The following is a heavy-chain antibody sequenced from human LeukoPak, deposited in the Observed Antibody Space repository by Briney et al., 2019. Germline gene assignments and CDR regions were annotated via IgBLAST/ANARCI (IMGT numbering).Heavy chain of an antibody. D-gene: IGHD1-14*01. CDR3: ARAMVWDHGDY. CDR2: IKQDGSEK. CDR1: GFTFSNYW. V-gene: IGHV3-7*01. Sequence: GGSLRLSCAASGFTFSNYWMSWVRQAPGKGLEWVANIKQDGSEKYYVDSVKGRFTVSRDNAKSSLYLQMNSLRAEDTAVYYCARAMVWDHGDYWGQGTLVTVSS. J-gene: IGHJ4*02.